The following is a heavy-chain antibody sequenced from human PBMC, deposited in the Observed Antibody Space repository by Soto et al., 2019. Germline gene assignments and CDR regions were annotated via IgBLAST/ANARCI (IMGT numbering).Heavy chain of an antibody. CDR3: AKAGKSSAVAGYFDS. D-gene: IGHD6-19*01. CDR1: EFMFSNYA. Sequence: PVGSLRLSCAASEFMFSNYAMNWVRQAPGKGLEWVSAISGSGDITYYADSVKGRFTISRDNSKNTLYLQMNSLRAEDTAVYYCAKAGKSSAVAGYFDSWGQGTRVTVSS. CDR2: ISGSGDIT. V-gene: IGHV3-23*01. J-gene: IGHJ4*02.